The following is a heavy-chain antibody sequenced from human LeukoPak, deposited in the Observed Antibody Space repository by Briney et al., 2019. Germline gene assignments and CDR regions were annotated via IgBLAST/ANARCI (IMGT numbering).Heavy chain of an antibody. Sequence: GESLKISCKGSGYSFTSYWIGWVRQMPGKGLEWMGIIYPGDSDIRYSPSFQGQVTISADKSISTAYLQWSSLKASDTAMYYCAMTFGDYDILFDYWGQGTLVTVSS. D-gene: IGHD4-17*01. CDR1: GYSFTSYW. J-gene: IGHJ4*02. CDR2: IYPGDSDI. V-gene: IGHV5-51*01. CDR3: AMTFGDYDILFDY.